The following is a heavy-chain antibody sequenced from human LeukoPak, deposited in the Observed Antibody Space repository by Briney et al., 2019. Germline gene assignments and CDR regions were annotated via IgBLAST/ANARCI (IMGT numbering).Heavy chain of an antibody. CDR1: GGSISSYY. V-gene: IGHV4-59*01. CDR2: IYYTGST. Sequence: PSETLSLTCTVSGGSISSYYWSWIRQPPGKGLEWIGYIYYTGSTSYNPSLKSRVTISVDTSKNQFSLRLSSVTAADTAVYYCARDEARGYSSSPSDYWXXGTLVTVSS. D-gene: IGHD6-6*01. J-gene: IGHJ4*01. CDR3: ARDEARGYSSSPSDY.